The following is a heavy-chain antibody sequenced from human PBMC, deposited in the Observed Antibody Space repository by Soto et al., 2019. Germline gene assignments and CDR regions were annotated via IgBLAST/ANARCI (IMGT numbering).Heavy chain of an antibody. V-gene: IGHV4-39*01. CDR1: GGSISSSSYY. CDR3: ARKSIVVVPAATTRGWFDP. J-gene: IGHJ5*02. Sequence: SETLSLTCTVSGGSISSSSYYWGWIRQPPGKGLEWIGSIYYSGSTYYNPSLKSRVTISVDTSKNQFSLKLSSVTAADTAVYYCARKSIVVVPAATTRGWFDPWGQGTLVTVSS. D-gene: IGHD2-2*01. CDR2: IYYSGST.